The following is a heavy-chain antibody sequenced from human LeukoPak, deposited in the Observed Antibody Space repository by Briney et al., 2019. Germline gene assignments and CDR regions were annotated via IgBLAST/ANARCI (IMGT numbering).Heavy chain of an antibody. Sequence: SETLYLTCAVYGGSFSGYYWSWIRQPPGKGLEWIGEINHSGSTNYNLSLKSRVTISVDTSKNQFSLKLSSVTAADTAFYYCASQGHHGKIVGTTLSYFYMDVWGKGTTVTVSS. CDR1: GGSFSGYY. CDR2: INHSGST. V-gene: IGHV4-34*01. D-gene: IGHD1-26*01. CDR3: ASQGHHGKIVGTTLSYFYMDV. J-gene: IGHJ6*03.